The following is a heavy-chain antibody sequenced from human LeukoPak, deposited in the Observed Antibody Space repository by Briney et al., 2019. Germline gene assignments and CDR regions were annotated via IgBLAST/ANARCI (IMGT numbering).Heavy chain of an antibody. V-gene: IGHV3-23*01. CDR1: GFTFSSYG. Sequence: GGSLRLSCAASGFTFSSYGMSWVRQAPGKGLEWVSAISGSGGSTYYADSVKGRLTISRDNSKNTLYLQMNSLRAEDTAVYYCAKDHYDSSGIFDYWGQGTLVTVSS. D-gene: IGHD3-22*01. CDR2: ISGSGGST. J-gene: IGHJ4*02. CDR3: AKDHYDSSGIFDY.